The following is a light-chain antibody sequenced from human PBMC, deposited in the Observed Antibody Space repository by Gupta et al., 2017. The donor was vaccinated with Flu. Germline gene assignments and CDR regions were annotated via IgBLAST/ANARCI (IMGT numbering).Light chain of an antibody. J-gene: IGKJ2*01. CDR3: QHYNNWPPMYT. V-gene: IGKV3-15*01. CDR1: ESVSSN. CDR2: GAS. Sequence: TLSVSPGESATLSCRASESVSSNLAWYQQKPGQAPRLLIYGASTRATGIPVRFSASGSGTEFTLTISSLQSEDFAVYYCQHYNNWPPMYTFGQGTKLEIK.